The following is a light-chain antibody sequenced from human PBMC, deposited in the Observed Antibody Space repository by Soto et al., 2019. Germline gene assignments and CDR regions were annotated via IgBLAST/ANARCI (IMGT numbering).Light chain of an antibody. CDR1: QSIDNW. CDR2: KTS. J-gene: IGKJ2*01. Sequence: DIQMTQSPSTLSASVGDRVTITCRASQSIDNWLAWYQEKPGKAPKLLIYKTSTLASGVPSRFSGSASGTEFTLTISSLQPDEFATYYCQQYYTMYTFGRGTRLEI. CDR3: QQYYTMYT. V-gene: IGKV1-5*03.